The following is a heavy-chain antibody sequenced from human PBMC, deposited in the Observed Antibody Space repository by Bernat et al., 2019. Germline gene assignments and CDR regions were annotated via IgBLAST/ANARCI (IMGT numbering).Heavy chain of an antibody. V-gene: IGHV3-21*06. CDR3: ARDSLWFGRRIYGMDV. CDR2: ISSSSSYI. D-gene: IGHD3-10*01. Sequence: EVQLVESGGGLVKTGGSLRLSCAASGSTFSSYSMNWVRQAPGKGLEWVSSISSSSSYIYYADSVKGRFTISSDNAKNSLYLQMNSLRAEDTAVYYCARDSLWFGRRIYGMDVWGQGTTVTVSS. CDR1: GSTFSSYS. J-gene: IGHJ6*02.